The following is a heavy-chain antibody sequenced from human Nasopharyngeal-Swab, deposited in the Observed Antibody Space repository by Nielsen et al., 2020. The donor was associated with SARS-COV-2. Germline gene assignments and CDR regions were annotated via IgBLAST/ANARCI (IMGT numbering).Heavy chain of an antibody. CDR1: GFTVSSNY. D-gene: IGHD1-1*01. V-gene: IGHV3-66*01. J-gene: IGHJ5*02. CDR3: ARDGTGTTRKNGWFDP. CDR2: IYSGGST. Sequence: GESLKISCAASGFTVSSNYMSWVRQAPGKGLEWVSVIYSGGSTYYANSVKGRFTISRDNSKNTLYLQMNSLRAEDMAVYYCARDGTGTTRKNGWFDPWGQGTLVTVPS.